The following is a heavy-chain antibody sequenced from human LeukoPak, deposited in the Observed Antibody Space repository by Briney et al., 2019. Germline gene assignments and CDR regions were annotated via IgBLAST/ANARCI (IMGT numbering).Heavy chain of an antibody. D-gene: IGHD3-10*01. Sequence: RASVKVSCKASGYTFTSYDINWVRQATGQGLEWMGWMNPNSGNTGYAQKFQGRVTMTRNTSIGTAYMELSSLRSEDTAVYYCARFRLYGSGSYYKGWYFDLWGRGTLVTVSS. CDR2: MNPNSGNT. V-gene: IGHV1-8*01. CDR1: GYTFTSYD. CDR3: ARFRLYGSGSYYKGWYFDL. J-gene: IGHJ2*01.